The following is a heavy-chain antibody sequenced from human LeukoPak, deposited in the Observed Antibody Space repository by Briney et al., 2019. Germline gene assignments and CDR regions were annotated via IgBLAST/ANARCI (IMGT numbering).Heavy chain of an antibody. D-gene: IGHD3-3*02. CDR3: ARDAIRGGHYYYYYMDV. CDR2: IRYDGSNK. Sequence: GGSLRLSCAASGFTFSSYGMHWVRQAPGKGLEWVAFIRYDGSNKYYADSVKGRFTISRDNSKNTLYLQMNSLRAEDTAVYYCARDAIRGGHYYYYYMDVWGKGTTVTVSS. CDR1: GFTFSSYG. V-gene: IGHV3-30*02. J-gene: IGHJ6*03.